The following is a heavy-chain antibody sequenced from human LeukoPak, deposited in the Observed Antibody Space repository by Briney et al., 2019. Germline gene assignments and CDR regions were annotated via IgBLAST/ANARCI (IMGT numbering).Heavy chain of an antibody. CDR2: MTSSNTI. D-gene: IGHD3-10*02. CDR1: GFTFSNTW. V-gene: IGHV3-69-1*01. CDR3: ARTQTMFWEFDGFDI. Sequence: PGGSLRLSCAASGFTFSNTWMNWVRQAPGKGLEWVATMTSSNTIYYADSVKGRFTISRDNAENSVYLQMNSLRDEDTAVYSCARTQTMFWEFDGFDIWGRGTKVSVSS. J-gene: IGHJ3*02.